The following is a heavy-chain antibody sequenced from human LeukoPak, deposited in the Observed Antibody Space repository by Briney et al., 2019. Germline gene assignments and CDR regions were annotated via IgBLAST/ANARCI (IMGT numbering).Heavy chain of an antibody. V-gene: IGHV3-30*18. CDR3: AKDRQQLVIHNAFDI. J-gene: IGHJ3*02. Sequence: GGSLRLSCAASGFTFNYYGVHWVRQAPGKGLEWVAVISYDGSRKYYTDSVKGRFTISRDNSKNTMYLQMNSLRAEDTAVYYCAKDRQQLVIHNAFDIWGQGTMVTVSS. D-gene: IGHD6-13*01. CDR2: ISYDGSRK. CDR1: GFTFNYYG.